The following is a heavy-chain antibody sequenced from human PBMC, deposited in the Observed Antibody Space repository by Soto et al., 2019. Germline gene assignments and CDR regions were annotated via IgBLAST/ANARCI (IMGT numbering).Heavy chain of an antibody. CDR2: SGASGGST. J-gene: IGHJ4*02. D-gene: IGHD4-4*01. Sequence: GGSLRLSCVASGFTFSSYAMSWVRQAPGKGLEWVSGSGASGGSTYYAGSVKGRFTISRDNSKNTLYLQMNSLRAEDSALYYCAKDRMIWTTEASHFDQWGQGTLVTVSS. V-gene: IGHV3-23*01. CDR3: AKDRMIWTTEASHFDQ. CDR1: GFTFSSYA.